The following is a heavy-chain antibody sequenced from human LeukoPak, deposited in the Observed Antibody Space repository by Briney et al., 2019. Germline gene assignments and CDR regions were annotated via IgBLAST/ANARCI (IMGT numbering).Heavy chain of an antibody. V-gene: IGHV3-30*04. CDR1: GFTFSSYA. J-gene: IGHJ4*02. Sequence: PGRSLRLSCAASGFTFSSYAVHWVRQAPGKGLEWVAVISYDGSNKYYADSVKGRFTISRDNSKNSLYLQMNSLRAEDTAVYYCASPTTDIDYWGQGTLVTVSS. CDR2: ISYDGSNK. D-gene: IGHD4-17*01. CDR3: ASPTTDIDY.